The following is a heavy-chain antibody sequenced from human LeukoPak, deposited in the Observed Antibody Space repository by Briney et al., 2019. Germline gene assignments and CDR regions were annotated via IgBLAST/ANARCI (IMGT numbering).Heavy chain of an antibody. D-gene: IGHD3-22*01. Sequence: KSSETLTLTCTVSGGSISSYYWSWIRQPAGKGLEWIGRIYTSGSTNYNPSLKSRVTISVDTSKNQFSRKLSALTAADTAVYYCARDTYYYDSSGYWPAFDIWGQGTMVTVSS. J-gene: IGHJ3*02. V-gene: IGHV4-4*07. CDR3: ARDTYYYDSSGYWPAFDI. CDR1: GGSISSYY. CDR2: IYTSGST.